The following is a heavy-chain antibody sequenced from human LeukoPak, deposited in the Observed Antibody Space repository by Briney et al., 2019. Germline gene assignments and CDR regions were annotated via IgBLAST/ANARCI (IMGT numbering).Heavy chain of an antibody. J-gene: IGHJ4*02. V-gene: IGHV4-59*01. D-gene: IGHD1-26*01. CDR2: IYYSGST. CDR3: ARVRGVRELLYYTS. CDR1: GGSISSYY. Sequence: PSETLSLTCTVSGGSISSYYWSWIRQPPGKGLEWIGYIYYSGSTNYNPSLKSRVTISVDTSKNQFSLKLSSVTAADTAVYYCARVRGVRELLYYTSWGQGTLVTVSS.